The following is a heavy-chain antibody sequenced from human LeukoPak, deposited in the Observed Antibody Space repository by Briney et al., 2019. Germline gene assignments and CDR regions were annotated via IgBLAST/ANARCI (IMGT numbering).Heavy chain of an antibody. J-gene: IGHJ4*02. V-gene: IGHV3-48*03. Sequence: PGGSLRLSCAASGFTFSSYAMSWVRQAPGKGLEWVSYISSSGSTIYYADSVKGRFTISRDNAKNSLYLQMNSLRAEDTAVYYCARILLWFGELYDYWGQGTLVTVSS. CDR2: ISSSGSTI. CDR1: GFTFSSYA. D-gene: IGHD3-10*01. CDR3: ARILLWFGELYDY.